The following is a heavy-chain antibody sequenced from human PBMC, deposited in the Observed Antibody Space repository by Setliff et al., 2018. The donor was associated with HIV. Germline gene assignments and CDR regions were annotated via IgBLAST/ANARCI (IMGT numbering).Heavy chain of an antibody. CDR3: ARQTRNRYDVLTGYSVL. D-gene: IGHD3-9*01. Sequence: PSETLSLTCSVSGDSIISDTYYWGWIRQPPGKGPEWIASIFYTGSTFYTSFLKSRVRISMDKPKNQFSLELTSVTTEDTAVFYCARQTRNRYDVLTGYSVLWGQGILVTVSS. CDR1: GDSIISDTYY. CDR2: IFYTGST. V-gene: IGHV4-39*01. J-gene: IGHJ4*02.